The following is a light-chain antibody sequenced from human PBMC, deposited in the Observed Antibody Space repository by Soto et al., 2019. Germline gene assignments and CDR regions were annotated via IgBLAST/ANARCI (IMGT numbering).Light chain of an antibody. CDR1: QSISPW. V-gene: IGKV1-5*01. CDR3: QQYYSYPRT. J-gene: IGKJ1*01. Sequence: DIQMTQSPSTLSASVGDRVTIACRASQSISPWLAWYQQKPGKAPKLLIYAASTLQSGVPSRFSGRGSGTDFTLTISCLQSEDFATYYCQQYYSYPRTFGQGTKVDIK. CDR2: AAS.